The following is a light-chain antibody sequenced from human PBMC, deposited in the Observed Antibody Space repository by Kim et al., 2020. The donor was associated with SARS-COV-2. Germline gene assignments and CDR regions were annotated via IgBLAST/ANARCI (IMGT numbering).Light chain of an antibody. CDR1: SGSVSTSYY. CDR2: NTN. Sequence: HTVVTQEPSFSVSPGGTVTLTCGLSSGSVSTSYYPSWYQQTPGQAPRTLIYNTNTRSSGVPDRFSGSILGKKAALTITGAQADDESDYYCVMYMGSGIWLFGGGTQLTVL. V-gene: IGLV8-61*01. J-gene: IGLJ3*02. CDR3: VMYMGSGIWL.